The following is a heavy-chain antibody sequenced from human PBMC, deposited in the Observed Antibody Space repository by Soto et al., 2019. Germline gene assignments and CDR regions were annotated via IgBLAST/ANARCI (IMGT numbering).Heavy chain of an antibody. V-gene: IGHV3-74*01. D-gene: IGHD1-26*01. CDR3: ARGWSLDK. J-gene: IGHJ4*02. Sequence: GGSLRLSCAASGFTFSTSWMHWVRQAPGRGLVWVSHIKGDGSSINYADSVKGRFTISRDNAKNTLYLQMNSLRPEDTAVYYCARGWSLDKWGQGTLVTVSS. CDR1: GFTFSTSW. CDR2: IKGDGSSI.